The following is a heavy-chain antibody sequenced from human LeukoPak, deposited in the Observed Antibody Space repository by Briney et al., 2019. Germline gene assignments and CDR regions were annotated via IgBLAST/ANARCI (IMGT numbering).Heavy chain of an antibody. Sequence: GGSLRLSCAASGFTLNSYGMHWVRQAPGKGREGVAFIQYDGSNKYYPDSVKGRFTVSRDNSQNALYLQMNSLRADDTAVYYCAKDPRRAGYSNGWYLEYWGQGTLVTVSS. CDR3: AKDPRRAGYSNGWYLEY. D-gene: IGHD6-19*01. V-gene: IGHV3-30*02. CDR1: GFTLNSYG. J-gene: IGHJ4*02. CDR2: IQYDGSNK.